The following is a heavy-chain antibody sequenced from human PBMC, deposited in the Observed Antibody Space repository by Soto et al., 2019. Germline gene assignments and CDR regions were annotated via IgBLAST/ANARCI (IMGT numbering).Heavy chain of an antibody. CDR1: GFTFSSYA. V-gene: IGHV3-30-3*01. D-gene: IGHD1-1*01. CDR3: ARETRFAATRSAFDI. Sequence: QVQLVESGGGVVQPGRSLRLSCAASGFTFSSYAMHWVRQAPGKGLEWVAVISYDGSNKYYADSVKGRFTISRDNSKNTLYLQMNSLRAEDTAVYYCARETRFAATRSAFDIWGQGTMVTVSS. J-gene: IGHJ3*02. CDR2: ISYDGSNK.